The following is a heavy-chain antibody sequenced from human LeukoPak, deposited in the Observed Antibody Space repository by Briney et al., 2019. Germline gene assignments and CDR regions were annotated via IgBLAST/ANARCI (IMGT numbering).Heavy chain of an antibody. Sequence: GASVKVSCKASGGTFSSYAISWVRQAPGQGLEWMGGIIPIFGTANYAQKFQGRVTITADESTSTAYMELSSLRSEDTAVYYCATLTEHSSSSRYFQHWGQGTLVTVSS. CDR2: IIPIFGTA. CDR1: GGTFSSYA. V-gene: IGHV1-69*13. CDR3: ATLTEHSSSSRYFQH. J-gene: IGHJ1*01. D-gene: IGHD6-6*01.